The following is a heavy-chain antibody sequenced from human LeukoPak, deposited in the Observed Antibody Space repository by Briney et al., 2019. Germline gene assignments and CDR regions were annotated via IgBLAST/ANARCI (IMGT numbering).Heavy chain of an antibody. Sequence: SETLSLTCSVSGYPISRGYYWGWVRQVPGKRLEWIGSISHDDNSSYQHPSLKSRVTMSVDTSKNQFSLKLRSVTAADTAIYYCVRGEVGDFDNWGQGTLVIVSS. CDR3: VRGEVGDFDN. CDR2: ISHDDNS. J-gene: IGHJ4*02. D-gene: IGHD1-26*01. V-gene: IGHV4-38-2*02. CDR1: GYPISRGYY.